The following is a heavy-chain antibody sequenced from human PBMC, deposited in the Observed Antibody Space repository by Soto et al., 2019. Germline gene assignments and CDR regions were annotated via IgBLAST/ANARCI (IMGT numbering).Heavy chain of an antibody. CDR1: GFSVSHAS. CDR3: TTGSVEGF. D-gene: IGHD2-15*01. Sequence: GGPLRLSCAASGFSVSHASMNCVRQAPGKGLEWVGRVYTSAEGGATNYAAPVKGRFTISRDDSKNTVYLQMNSLMTEDTAVYYCTTGSVEGFWGQGTTVTVSS. V-gene: IGHV3-15*06. J-gene: IGHJ6*02. CDR2: VYTSAEGGAT.